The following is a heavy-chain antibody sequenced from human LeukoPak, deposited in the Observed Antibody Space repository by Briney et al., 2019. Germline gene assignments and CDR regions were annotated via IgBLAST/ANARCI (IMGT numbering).Heavy chain of an antibody. D-gene: IGHD5-18*01. Sequence: GGSLRLSCAASGFTFDDYAMHWVRLAPGKGLEWVSGIGWNSGIIGYADSVKGRFTISRENAKNSLYLHMNSLRAEDTALYYCAKGGGYSFGSGSDYWGQGILVTVSS. J-gene: IGHJ4*02. CDR1: GFTFDDYA. CDR3: AKGGGYSFGSGSDY. V-gene: IGHV3-9*01. CDR2: IGWNSGII.